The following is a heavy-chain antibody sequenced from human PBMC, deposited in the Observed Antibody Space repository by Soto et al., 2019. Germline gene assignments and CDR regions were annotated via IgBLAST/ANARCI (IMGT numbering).Heavy chain of an antibody. CDR1: GGSVSSSSYY. Sequence: QVQLQESGPGLVKPSETLSLTCTVSGGSVSSSSYYWGWVRQPPGKGLEWIGSVYYSGSTYYNPSTDNHVSISVNRTKNTCSLTLQSLLAADTAVYYSGRLEALAPIAYYFDYWGQGALVTVSS. V-gene: IGHV4-39*01. CDR3: GRLEALAPIAYYFDY. D-gene: IGHD3-3*01. J-gene: IGHJ4*02. CDR2: VYYSGST.